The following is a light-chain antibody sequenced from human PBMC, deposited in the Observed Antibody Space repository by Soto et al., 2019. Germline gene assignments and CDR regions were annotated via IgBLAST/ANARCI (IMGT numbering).Light chain of an antibody. CDR1: SRDVGGYNY. V-gene: IGLV2-11*01. J-gene: IGLJ3*02. Sequence: QSALTQARAVSGSPGQSVTISCTGTSRDVGGYNYVSWYQQRPGKAPKVMIYDVSKRSSAVPDRFSVSRSDNTASLTISGLQGEDEADYYCCSYAGSDTWVFGGGTKVTVL. CDR3: CSYAGSDTWV. CDR2: DVS.